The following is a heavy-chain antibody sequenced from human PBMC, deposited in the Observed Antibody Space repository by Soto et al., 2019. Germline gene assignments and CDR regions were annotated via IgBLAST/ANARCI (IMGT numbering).Heavy chain of an antibody. CDR1: VEPMTGGYY. CDR2: IYYGGTT. J-gene: IGHJ4*02. Sequence: PSETLSLTCDVSVEPMTGGYYWGWIRQSPGKGLEWIGSIYYGGTTYYNPSLRSRLAISIDTSKNQFSLRLSSVTAADTAMYYCARGSSRWDYWGQGTLVTVSS. D-gene: IGHD6-13*01. CDR3: ARGSSRWDY. V-gene: IGHV4-38-2*01.